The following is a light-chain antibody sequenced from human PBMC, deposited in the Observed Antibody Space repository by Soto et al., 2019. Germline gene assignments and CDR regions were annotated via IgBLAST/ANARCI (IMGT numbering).Light chain of an antibody. J-gene: IGKJ1*01. Sequence: EIVLTQSPGTLSVSPGERATLSCRASQSVSSKLAWYQQKPGQAPRLLFYGASTGATGIPARFSGSGSETEFTLSISSLQYEDFAVYYCQQYHDWPGTFGQGDQGGYQ. V-gene: IGKV3-15*01. CDR2: GAS. CDR3: QQYHDWPGT. CDR1: QSVSSK.